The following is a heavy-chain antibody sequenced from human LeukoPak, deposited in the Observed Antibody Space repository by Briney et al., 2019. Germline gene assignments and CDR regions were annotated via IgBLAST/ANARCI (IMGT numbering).Heavy chain of an antibody. J-gene: IGHJ6*03. CDR1: GGSFSGYY. CDR2: INHSGST. Sequence: SETLSLTCAVYGGSFSGYYWSWIRQPPGKGLEWIGEINHSGSTNYNPSLKSRVTISVDTSKNQFSLKLSSVTAADTAVYCCARGRSYYYMDVWGKGTTATVSS. V-gene: IGHV4-34*01. CDR3: ARGRSYYYMDV.